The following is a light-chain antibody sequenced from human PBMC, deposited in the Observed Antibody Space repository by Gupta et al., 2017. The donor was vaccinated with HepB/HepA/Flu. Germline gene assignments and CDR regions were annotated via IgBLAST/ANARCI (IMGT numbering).Light chain of an antibody. Sequence: QSALTQPRPVSASPGQSVTISCTGTSSDVGGYNYVSWYQQHPDKAPKLMIYEVSARASGVPDRFSGSKSGNTASLTVSGLQADDEADYYCSSYAGSNNLVFGGGTKLTVL. J-gene: IGLJ2*01. CDR2: EVS. CDR3: SSYAGSNNLV. V-gene: IGLV2-8*01. CDR1: SSDVGGYNY.